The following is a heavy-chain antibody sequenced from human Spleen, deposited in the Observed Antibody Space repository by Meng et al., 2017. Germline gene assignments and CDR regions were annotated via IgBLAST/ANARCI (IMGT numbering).Heavy chain of an antibody. CDR2: ISISGQRT. Sequence: GESLKISCAASGFTFSSYWMSWVRQAPGKGLEWVSAISISGQRTYYADSVKGRFTISRDNSKNTLYLQMTSLRVEDTAVYYCAKEIRPNDYWGQGTRVTVSS. J-gene: IGHJ4*02. CDR3: AKEIRPNDY. V-gene: IGHV3-23*01. CDR1: GFTFSSYW.